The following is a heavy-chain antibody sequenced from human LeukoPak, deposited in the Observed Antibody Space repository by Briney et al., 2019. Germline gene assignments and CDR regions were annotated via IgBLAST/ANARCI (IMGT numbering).Heavy chain of an antibody. J-gene: IGHJ6*02. CDR1: GGPFSGYY. Sequence: PSETLSLTCAVYGGPFSGYYWSWIRQPPGKGLEWIGEINHSGSTNYNPSLKSRVTISVDTSKNQFSLKLSSVTAADTAVYYCDIQPMVNGDYYGMDVWGQGTTVTVSS. CDR2: INHSGST. D-gene: IGHD5-18*01. CDR3: DIQPMVNGDYYGMDV. V-gene: IGHV4-34*01.